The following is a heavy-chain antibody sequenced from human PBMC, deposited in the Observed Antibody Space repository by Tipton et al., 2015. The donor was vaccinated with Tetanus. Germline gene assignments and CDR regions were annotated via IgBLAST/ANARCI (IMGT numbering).Heavy chain of an antibody. CDR1: GGSVNSGTYY. CDR2: IYYGGAT. J-gene: IGHJ4*02. V-gene: IGHV4-61*01. CDR3: ARIHDFLSGHFDF. Sequence: TLSLTCSVSGGSVNSGTYYWSWIRQPPGKGLEWLGDIYYGGATQYNPSLDSRVTISMDTSKNQVYLRLTSVTAADTAVYYCARIHDFLSGHFDFWGQGTLVTVSS. D-gene: IGHD3-3*01.